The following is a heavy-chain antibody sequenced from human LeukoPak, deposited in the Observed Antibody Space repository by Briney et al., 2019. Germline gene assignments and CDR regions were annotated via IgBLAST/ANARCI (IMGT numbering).Heavy chain of an antibody. CDR3: ARDLRPYYDFWSGDYGMDV. Sequence: SETLSLTCTVSGGSISSSSYYWGWIRQPPGKGLEWIGSIYYSGSTYYNPSLKSRVTISVDTSKNQFSLKLSTVTAADTAVYYCARDLRPYYDFWSGDYGMDVWGQGTTVTVSS. J-gene: IGHJ6*02. CDR1: GGSISSSSYY. CDR2: IYYSGST. D-gene: IGHD3-3*01. V-gene: IGHV4-39*02.